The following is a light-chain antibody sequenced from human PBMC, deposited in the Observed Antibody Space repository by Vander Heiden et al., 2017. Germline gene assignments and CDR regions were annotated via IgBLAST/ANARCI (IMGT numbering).Light chain of an antibody. J-gene: IGLJ1*01. CDR2: DVN. CDR3: SSYTTSSTYV. V-gene: IGLV2-14*03. CDR1: SSDVGYNY. Sequence: QSTLTQPASVSGSPGQSITISCTGTSSDVGYNYVSWYQQHPGKVHKLIIYDVNNRPSGISNRISGSKSGNTASLTISGLQAGDEADYYCSSYTTSSTYVFGTGTKVTVL.